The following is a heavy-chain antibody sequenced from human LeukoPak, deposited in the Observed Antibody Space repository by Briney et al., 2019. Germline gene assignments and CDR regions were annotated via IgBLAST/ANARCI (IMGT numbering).Heavy chain of an antibody. Sequence: PSETLSLTCAVYGGSFSGYYWSWIRQPPGKGLEWIGEINHSGSTNCNPSLKSRVTISVDTSKNQFSLRLSSVTAADTAVYYCARVQGYCSGGSCYGNDYWGQGTLVTVPS. CDR3: ARVQGYCSGGSCYGNDY. CDR2: INHSGST. D-gene: IGHD2-15*01. V-gene: IGHV4-34*01. CDR1: GGSFSGYY. J-gene: IGHJ4*02.